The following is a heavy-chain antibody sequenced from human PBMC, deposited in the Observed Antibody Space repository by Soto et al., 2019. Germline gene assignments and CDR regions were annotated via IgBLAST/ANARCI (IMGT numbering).Heavy chain of an antibody. J-gene: IGHJ4*02. CDR3: TKDKRVASRSGEFDY. CDR1: GLTFSSYG. V-gene: IGHV3-30*18. D-gene: IGHD3-16*01. Sequence: QVQLVESRGGVVQPGRSLRLSCAGSGLTFSSYGMHWVRQAPGKGLEWVAVISYDESNKYYADSVKGRFSISRDKSKNTLYLQMNSLRAEDTAVYYCTKDKRVASRSGEFDYLGQGTLVTVSS. CDR2: ISYDESNK.